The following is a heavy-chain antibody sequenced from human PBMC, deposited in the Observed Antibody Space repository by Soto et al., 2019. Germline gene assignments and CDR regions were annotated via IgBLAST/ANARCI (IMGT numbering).Heavy chain of an antibody. Sequence: GESLKISCRTSGYRFTSYWIAWVRQMPGKGLEWMGIIFPSDSDTRYSPSFQGQVTISADRSTSTVFLQWASLKASDTAVYFRTKKDKSGYFNWFDPWGQGTLVTVSS. D-gene: IGHD3-22*01. CDR3: TKKDKSGYFNWFDP. J-gene: IGHJ5*02. CDR1: GYRFTSYW. V-gene: IGHV5-51*01. CDR2: IFPSDSDT.